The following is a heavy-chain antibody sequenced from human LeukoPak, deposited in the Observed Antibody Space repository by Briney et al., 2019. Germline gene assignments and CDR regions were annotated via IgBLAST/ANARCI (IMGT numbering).Heavy chain of an antibody. J-gene: IGHJ4*02. CDR3: ARESYSGNRYFDY. V-gene: IGHV1-69*04. CDR1: GGTFSSYA. Sequence: SVSLSCKASGGTFSSYAISWVRQAPGQGLEWMGRIIPNLGIANYAQKCQARVTITADKSTSTADMELSSLRSEDTAMYYCARESYSGNRYFDYWGQGTLVTVSS. D-gene: IGHD4-23*01. CDR2: IIPNLGIA.